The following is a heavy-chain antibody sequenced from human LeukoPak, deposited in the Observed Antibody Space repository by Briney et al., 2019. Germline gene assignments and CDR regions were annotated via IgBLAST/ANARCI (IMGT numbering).Heavy chain of an antibody. J-gene: IGHJ3*02. CDR3: ARVAIVGATKFAFDI. Sequence: PSETLSLTCTVSGGSISNYYWNWIRQPPGKGLEWIGYIYYSGSTAYNPSLKSRLTISLDTSKNQFSLKLNSVTAADTAVYYCARVAIVGATKFAFDIWGQGTMVTVSS. CDR1: GGSISNYY. V-gene: IGHV4-59*01. D-gene: IGHD1-26*01. CDR2: IYYSGST.